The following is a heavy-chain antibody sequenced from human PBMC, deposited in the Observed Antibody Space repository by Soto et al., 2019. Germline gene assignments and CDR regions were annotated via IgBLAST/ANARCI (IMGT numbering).Heavy chain of an antibody. D-gene: IGHD3-22*01. CDR1: GYTFTSYG. Sequence: QVQLVQSGAEVKKPGASVKVSCKASGYTFTSYGISWVRQAPGQGLEWMGWISAYNGNTNYAQKTRARVTMTTDTSTRTAYMELRSLRSDDTAVYYCARLPYYYDSSGYYFPHWGQGTLVTVSS. CDR2: ISAYNGNT. J-gene: IGHJ1*01. V-gene: IGHV1-18*01. CDR3: ARLPYYYDSSGYYFPH.